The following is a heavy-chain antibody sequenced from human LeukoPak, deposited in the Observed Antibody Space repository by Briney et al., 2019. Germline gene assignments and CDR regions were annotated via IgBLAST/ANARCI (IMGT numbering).Heavy chain of an antibody. J-gene: IGHJ4*02. D-gene: IGHD5-24*01. Sequence: PGGSLRLSCAASGFTFSSYAMSWVRQAPGKGLEWVSAISGSGGSTYYADSMKGRFTISRDNSKNTLYLQMNSLRAEDTAVYYCAKDQGPVESSFDYWGQGTLVTVSS. CDR1: GFTFSSYA. CDR2: ISGSGGST. CDR3: AKDQGPVESSFDY. V-gene: IGHV3-23*01.